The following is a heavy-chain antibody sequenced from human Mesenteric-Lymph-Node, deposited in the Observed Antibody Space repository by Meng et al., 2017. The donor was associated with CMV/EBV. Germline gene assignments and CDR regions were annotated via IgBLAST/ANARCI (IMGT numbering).Heavy chain of an antibody. CDR3: AKVRGGWYYDY. D-gene: IGHD6-19*01. CDR1: GFTFSSYA. V-gene: IGHV3-30-3*01. CDR2: ISYDGSNK. Sequence: GGSLRLSCAASGFTFSSYAMHWVRQAPGKGLEGVAVISYDGSNKYYADSVKGRFTISRDNSKNTLYLQMSSLRAEDTAVYYCAKVRGGWYYDYWGQGTQVTVSS. J-gene: IGHJ4*02.